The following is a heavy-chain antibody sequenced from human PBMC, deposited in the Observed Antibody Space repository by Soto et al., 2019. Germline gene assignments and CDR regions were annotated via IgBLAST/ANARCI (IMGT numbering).Heavy chain of an antibody. J-gene: IGHJ4*02. D-gene: IGHD4-17*01. V-gene: IGHV3-30*18. Sequence: QVQLVESGGGVVQPGRSLRLSCAASGFTFSSYGMHRVRQAPGKGLEWVAVISYDGSNKYYADSVKGRFTISRDNSKNTLYLQMNSLRAEDTAVYYCAKVDYGGNPCPFDYWGQGTLVTVSS. CDR3: AKVDYGGNPCPFDY. CDR1: GFTFSSYG. CDR2: ISYDGSNK.